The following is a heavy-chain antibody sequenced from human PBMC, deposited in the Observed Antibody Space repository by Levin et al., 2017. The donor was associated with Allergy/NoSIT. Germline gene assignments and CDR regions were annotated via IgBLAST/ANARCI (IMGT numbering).Heavy chain of an antibody. CDR3: ARDGLAVVPAALGGVNI. V-gene: IGHV3-48*01. CDR2: ISSSSSTI. CDR1: GFTFSSYS. Sequence: GESLKISCAASGFTFSSYSMNWVRQAPGKGLEWVSYISSSSSTIYYADSVKGRFTISRDNAKNSLYLQMNSLRAEDTAVYYCARDGLAVVPAALGGVNIWGQGTMVTVSS. D-gene: IGHD2-2*01. J-gene: IGHJ3*02.